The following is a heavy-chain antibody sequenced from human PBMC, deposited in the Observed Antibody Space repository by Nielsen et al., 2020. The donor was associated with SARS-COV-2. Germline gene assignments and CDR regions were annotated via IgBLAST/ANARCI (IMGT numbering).Heavy chain of an antibody. D-gene: IGHD6-19*01. CDR1: GFTFSSYA. J-gene: IGHJ6*02. V-gene: IGHV3-30-3*01. CDR2: ISYDGSNK. Sequence: GGSLRLSCAASGFTFSSYAMHWVRQAPGKGLEWVAVISYDGSNKYYADSVKGRFTTSRDNSKNTLYLQMNSLRAEDTAVYYCAREQWLETEKSYYYYGMDVWGQGTTVTVSS. CDR3: AREQWLETEKSYYYYGMDV.